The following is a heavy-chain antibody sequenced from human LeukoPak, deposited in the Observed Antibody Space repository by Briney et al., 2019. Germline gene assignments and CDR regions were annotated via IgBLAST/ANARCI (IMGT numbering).Heavy chain of an antibody. Sequence: SETLPLTCTVSGGSISSSSYYWGWIRQPPGKGLEWIGSIYYSGSTYYNPSLKSRVTISVDTSKNQFSLKLSSVTAADTAVYYCARDRPKGYYYDSSGSHIDAFDIWGQGTMVTVSS. V-gene: IGHV4-39*07. CDR2: IYYSGST. CDR3: ARDRPKGYYYDSSGSHIDAFDI. D-gene: IGHD3-22*01. CDR1: GGSISSSSYY. J-gene: IGHJ3*02.